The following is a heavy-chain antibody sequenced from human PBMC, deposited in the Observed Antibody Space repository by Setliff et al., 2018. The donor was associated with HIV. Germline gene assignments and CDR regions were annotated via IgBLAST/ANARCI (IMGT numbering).Heavy chain of an antibody. CDR1: GGSITSTTYY. J-gene: IGHJ4*02. CDR2: IHYTGNT. CDR3: AREGDGIDF. D-gene: IGHD2-21*02. Sequence: TLSLTCTVSGGSITSTTYYWGWIRQPPGKGLEWIGTIHYTGNTYHNPSLKSRVTISVEASKNQISLKLTAVTAADSAVYYCAREGDGIDFWGQGTLVTVPQ. V-gene: IGHV4-39*02.